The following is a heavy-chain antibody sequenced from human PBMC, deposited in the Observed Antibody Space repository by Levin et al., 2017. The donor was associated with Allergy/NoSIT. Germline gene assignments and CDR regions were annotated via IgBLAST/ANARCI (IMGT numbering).Heavy chain of an antibody. CDR3: ARGSVDIPWWYFDL. CDR1: GFTFSSHS. D-gene: IGHD5-12*01. V-gene: IGHV3-48*02. Sequence: GESLKISRAASGFTFSSHSLTWVRQAPGKGLEWVSYISSASGIIKYADSVRGRFTISRDNPKNSLYLQMNSLRDEDTAVYYCARGSVDIPWWYFDLWGRGTLVTVSS. J-gene: IGHJ2*01. CDR2: ISSASGII.